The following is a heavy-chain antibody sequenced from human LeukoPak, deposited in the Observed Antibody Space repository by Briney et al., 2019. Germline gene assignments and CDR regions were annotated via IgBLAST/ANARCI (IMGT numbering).Heavy chain of an antibody. CDR1: GDSISTSNSY. CDR2: IYYSGNT. D-gene: IGHD2-2*01. J-gene: IGHJ6*03. Sequence: SETLSLTCTVSGDSISTSNSYWGWIRQPPGKGLEWIGSIYYSGNTYYNASLKSRVTISVDTSKNQFSLKLTSVTAADTAVYYCARAVDNYYFYYMDVWGKGTTLIVSS. V-gene: IGHV4-39*01. CDR3: ARAVDNYYFYYMDV.